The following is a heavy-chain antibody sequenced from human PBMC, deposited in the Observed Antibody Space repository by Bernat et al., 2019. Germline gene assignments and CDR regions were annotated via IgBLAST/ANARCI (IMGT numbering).Heavy chain of an antibody. V-gene: IGHV1-2*02. CDR3: ARVPPGIAAAGTGLFDY. Sequence: QVQLVQSGAEVKKPGASVKVSCKASGCTFTGYYMHWVRQAPGQGLEWMGWINPNSGGTNYAQKFQGRVTMTRDTSISTAYMELSRLRSDDTAVYYCARVPPGIAAAGTGLFDYWGQGTLVTVSS. J-gene: IGHJ4*02. CDR1: GCTFTGYY. D-gene: IGHD6-13*01. CDR2: INPNSGGT.